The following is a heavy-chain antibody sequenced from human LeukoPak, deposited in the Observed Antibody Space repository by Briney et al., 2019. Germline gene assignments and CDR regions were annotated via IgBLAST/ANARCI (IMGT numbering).Heavy chain of an antibody. J-gene: IGHJ4*02. D-gene: IGHD6-6*01. CDR1: GGSISSYY. CDR3: ARVPRMYSSSSPFDY. Sequence: SETLSLTCTVSGGSISSYYWSWIRQPPGKGLEWIGYIYYSGSTNYNPSLKSRVTISVDTSKNQFSLKLSSVTAADTAVYYCARVPRMYSSSSPFDYWGQGTLVTVSS. CDR2: IYYSGST. V-gene: IGHV4-59*12.